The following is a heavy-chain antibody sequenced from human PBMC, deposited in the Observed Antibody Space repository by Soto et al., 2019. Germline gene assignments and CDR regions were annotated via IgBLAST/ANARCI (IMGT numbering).Heavy chain of an antibody. CDR3: ARDRQEYCGYDYFQH. CDR1: GFTFSSYG. J-gene: IGHJ1*01. D-gene: IGHD5-12*01. CDR2: IWYDGSNK. V-gene: IGHV3-33*01. Sequence: QVQLVESGGGVVQPGRSLRLSCAASGFTFSSYGMHWVRQAPGKGLEWVAVIWYDGSNKYYADSVKGRFTISRDNSKNTLYLQMNSLRAEDTAVYYCARDRQEYCGYDYFQHWGQGTLVTVSS.